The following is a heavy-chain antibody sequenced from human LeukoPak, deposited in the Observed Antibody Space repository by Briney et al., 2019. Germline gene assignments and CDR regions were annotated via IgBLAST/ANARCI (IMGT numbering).Heavy chain of an antibody. V-gene: IGHV3-30-3*01. CDR3: AKEETILWLGGSPPYYGMDV. D-gene: IGHD3-10*01. J-gene: IGHJ6*02. Sequence: GGSLRLSCAASGFTFSSYAMHWVRQAPGKGLEWVAVISYDGSNKYYADSVKGRFTISRDNAKNSLYLQMNSLRAEDTALYYCAKEETILWLGGSPPYYGMDVWGQGTTVTVSS. CDR2: ISYDGSNK. CDR1: GFTFSSYA.